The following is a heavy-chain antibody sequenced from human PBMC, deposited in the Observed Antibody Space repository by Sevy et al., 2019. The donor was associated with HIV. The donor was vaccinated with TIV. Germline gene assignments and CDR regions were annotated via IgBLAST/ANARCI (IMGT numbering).Heavy chain of an antibody. J-gene: IGHJ4*02. CDR1: GDSISSGIYS. CDR3: ARDSGDYPYYFDH. V-gene: IGHV4-30-2*01. Sequence: SETLSLTCAVSGDSISSGIYSWNWIRQPPGKGLEWIGYIYHTENTYCNPSLRSRVTISIETSKNQFSLKLTSVTAAVTAVYYCARDSGDYPYYFDHWGQGTLVTVSS. CDR2: IYHTENT. D-gene: IGHD4-17*01.